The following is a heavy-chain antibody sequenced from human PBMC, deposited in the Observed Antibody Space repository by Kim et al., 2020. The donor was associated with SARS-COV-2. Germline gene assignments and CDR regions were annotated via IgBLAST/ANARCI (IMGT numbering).Heavy chain of an antibody. V-gene: IGHV3-48*03. CDR1: GFSFSAYE. D-gene: IGHD3-10*01. J-gene: IGHJ3*02. Sequence: GGSLRLSCAASGFSFSAYEMNWVRQAPGEGLEWVSYITSSGYTVFYGDSVKGRFTISRDNAKNSLHLQMNSLRVEDTAVYYCARVKLMVRGVPDAFDIWGQGTMVTVSS. CDR3: ARVKLMVRGVPDAFDI. CDR2: ITSSGYTV.